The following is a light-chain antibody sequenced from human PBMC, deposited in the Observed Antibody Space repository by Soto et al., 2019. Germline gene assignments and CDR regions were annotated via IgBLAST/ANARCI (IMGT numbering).Light chain of an antibody. CDR1: QSVSSSY. J-gene: IGKJ5*01. V-gene: IGKV3D-20*02. CDR2: GAS. Sequence: EIVLTQSPGTLSLSPGERATLSCRASQSVSSSYLAWYQQKPGQAPRLLIYGASKRATGIPARFSGSGSGTDFTLTISSLEPEDFAVYYCQQRSNWPPKITFGQGTRLEIK. CDR3: QQRSNWPPKIT.